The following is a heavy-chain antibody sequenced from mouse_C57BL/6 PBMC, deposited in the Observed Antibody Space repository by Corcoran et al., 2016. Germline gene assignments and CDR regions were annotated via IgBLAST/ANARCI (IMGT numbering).Heavy chain of an antibody. V-gene: IGHV1-76*01. CDR1: GYTFTDYY. CDR3: ATGHYFDY. J-gene: IGHJ2*01. Sequence: QVQLKQSGAELVRPGASVKLSCKASGYTFTDYYINWVKQRPGQGLEWIARIYPGSGNTYYNEKFKGKATLTAEKSSSTAYMQLSSLTSEASAVYFCATGHYFDYWGQGTTLTVSS. CDR2: IYPGSGNT.